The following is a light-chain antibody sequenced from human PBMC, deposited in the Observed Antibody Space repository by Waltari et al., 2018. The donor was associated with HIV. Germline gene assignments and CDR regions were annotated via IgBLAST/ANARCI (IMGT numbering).Light chain of an antibody. Sequence: ENVLTQSPGTLSLSPGERATLSCRASHSLSNNYLAWYQQKPGQAPRLLIYDASSRATGIPDRFSGSGSGTDFTLTISRLEPEDFAVYYCQQYVTSPITFGQGTRLDI. CDR3: QQYVTSPIT. CDR2: DAS. CDR1: HSLSNNY. V-gene: IGKV3-20*01. J-gene: IGKJ5*01.